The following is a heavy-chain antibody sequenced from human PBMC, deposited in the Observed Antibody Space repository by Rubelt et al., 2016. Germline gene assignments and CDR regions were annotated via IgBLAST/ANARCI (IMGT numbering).Heavy chain of an antibody. V-gene: IGHV4-59*01. J-gene: IGHJ3*02. Sequence: QVQLQESGPGLVKPSETLPLTCIVSGGSISSYYWSWIRQPPGKGLEWIGYIYYSGTTDCDPSLKSRVAISVDTSKNQFSLKLSSLTAADTAVYYCARVAGSSSWAGAFDIWGQGTMVTVSS. D-gene: IGHD6-13*01. CDR1: GGSISSYY. CDR3: ARVAGSSSWAGAFDI. CDR2: IYYSGTT.